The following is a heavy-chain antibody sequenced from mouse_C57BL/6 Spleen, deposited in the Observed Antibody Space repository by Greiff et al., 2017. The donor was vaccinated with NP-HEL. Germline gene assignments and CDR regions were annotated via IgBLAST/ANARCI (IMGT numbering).Heavy chain of an antibody. CDR1: GFTFTDDY. V-gene: IGHV14-4*01. J-gene: IGHJ3*01. CDR2: IDPENGAT. D-gene: IGHD2-2*01. Sequence: VQLQQPGAELVRPGASVKLSCTASGFTFTDDYMHWVKQRPEQGLEWIGRIDPENGATEYASKFQGKATITADKPSNTAYLQLSSLTSEDSAVYYCTRGYECEAWLAYWGQGTLVTVSA. CDR3: TRGYECEAWLAY.